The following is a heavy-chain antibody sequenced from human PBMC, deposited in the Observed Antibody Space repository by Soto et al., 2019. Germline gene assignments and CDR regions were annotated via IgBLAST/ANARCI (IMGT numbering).Heavy chain of an antibody. CDR2: INHSGST. V-gene: IGHV4-34*01. CDR3: ARGVITMVRGETGHYYYYGMDV. Sequence: PSETLSLTCAVYGGSFSGYYWSWIRQPPGKGLEWIGEINHSGSTNYNPSLKSRVTISVDTSKNQFSLKLSSVTAADTAVYYCARGVITMVRGETGHYYYYGMDVWGQGTTVTVSS. CDR1: GGSFSGYY. J-gene: IGHJ6*02. D-gene: IGHD3-10*01.